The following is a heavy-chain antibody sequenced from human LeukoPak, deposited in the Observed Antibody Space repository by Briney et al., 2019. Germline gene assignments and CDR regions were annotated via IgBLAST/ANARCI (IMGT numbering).Heavy chain of an antibody. D-gene: IGHD2-2*01. Sequence: PGGSLRLSCVASGFTFSRYGMHWVRQAPGKGLEWVGHIKSKADGGTADYAAPVKGRFTISRDDSKNTLYLQMNSLRAEDTAVYYCARGVELYCSSTSCSDAFDIWGQGTMITVS. CDR3: ARGVELYCSSTSCSDAFDI. CDR2: IKSKADGGTA. CDR1: GFTFSRYG. J-gene: IGHJ3*02. V-gene: IGHV3-15*01.